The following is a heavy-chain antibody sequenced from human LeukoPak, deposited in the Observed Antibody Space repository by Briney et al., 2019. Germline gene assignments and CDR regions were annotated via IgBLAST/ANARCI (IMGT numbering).Heavy chain of an antibody. CDR3: ATSTAYGDLFDY. V-gene: IGHV1-24*01. Sequence: ASVKVSCKVSGYTLTELSMHWVRQAPGKGLEWMGGFDPEDGETIYAQKFQGRVTMTEDTSTDTAYMELSSLRSEDTAVYYCATSTAYGDLFDYWGQGTLVTVSS. D-gene: IGHD4-17*01. CDR1: GYTLTELS. J-gene: IGHJ4*02. CDR2: FDPEDGET.